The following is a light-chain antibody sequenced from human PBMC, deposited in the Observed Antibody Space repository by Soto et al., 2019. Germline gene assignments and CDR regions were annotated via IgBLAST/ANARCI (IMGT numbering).Light chain of an antibody. CDR1: QRVGGNY. J-gene: IGKJ1*01. CDR3: QHYVDSPWA. CDR2: GAS. Sequence: EIVLTQSTDTLSLSPGERATLSCRDSQRVGGNYLAWFQQKPGQAPRLLSYGASSRATCITGRVSGSGSGIDFNLTSNSLEPEDFEVYYCQHYVDSPWAFGHGTKLEIK. V-gene: IGKV3-20*01.